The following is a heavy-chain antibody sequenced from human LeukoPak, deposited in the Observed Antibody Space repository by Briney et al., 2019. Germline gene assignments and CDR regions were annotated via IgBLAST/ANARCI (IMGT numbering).Heavy chain of an antibody. CDR3: AREGQWLVRGYYYMDV. CDR1: GGSISSYY. J-gene: IGHJ6*03. CDR2: IYTSGST. V-gene: IGHV4-4*07. D-gene: IGHD6-19*01. Sequence: SETLSLTCTVSGGSISSYYWSWIRQPAGKGLEWIGRIYTSGSTNYNPSLKSRVTMSVDTSKNQFSLKLSSVTAADTAVYYCAREGQWLVRGYYYMDVWGKGTMVTVSS.